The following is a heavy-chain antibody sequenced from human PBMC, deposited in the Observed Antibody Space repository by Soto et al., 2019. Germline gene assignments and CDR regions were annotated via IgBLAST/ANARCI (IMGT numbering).Heavy chain of an antibody. CDR3: AKNSVGYCSSTSCYAGFDWFDP. Sequence: GGSLRLSCAASGFTLRSYAMSWVRQAPGKGLEWVSAISGSGGSTYYADSVKGRFTISRDNSKNTLYLQMNSLRAEDTAVYYCAKNSVGYCSSTSCYAGFDWFDPWGQGTLVTVSS. V-gene: IGHV3-23*01. D-gene: IGHD2-2*01. CDR2: ISGSGGST. CDR1: GFTLRSYA. J-gene: IGHJ5*02.